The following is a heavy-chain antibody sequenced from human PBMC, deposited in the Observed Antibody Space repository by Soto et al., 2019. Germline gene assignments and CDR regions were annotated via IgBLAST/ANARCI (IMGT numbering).Heavy chain of an antibody. CDR2: IYPGDSDT. CDR1: GYSFTSYW. D-gene: IGHD3-22*01. Sequence: PVESLKISCKGSGYSFTSYWIGWVRQMPGKGLEWMGIIYPGDSDTRYSPSFQGQVTISADKSISTAYLQWSSLKASDTAMYYCARDARGYYYDSSGPPDAFDIWGQGTMVTVSS. V-gene: IGHV5-51*01. J-gene: IGHJ3*02. CDR3: ARDARGYYYDSSGPPDAFDI.